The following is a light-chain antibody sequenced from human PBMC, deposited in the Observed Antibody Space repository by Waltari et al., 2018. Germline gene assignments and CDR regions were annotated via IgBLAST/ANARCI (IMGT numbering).Light chain of an antibody. Sequence: DIQMTQSPSPLSASVGDRVTITCRASQSISSWLAWYQQKPGKAPKHLIYKASSLESGVPSRFSGSGSGTEFTLTISSLQPDDFATYYCQQYNSYTWTFGQGTKVEIK. J-gene: IGKJ1*01. V-gene: IGKV1-5*03. CDR1: QSISSW. CDR2: KAS. CDR3: QQYNSYTWT.